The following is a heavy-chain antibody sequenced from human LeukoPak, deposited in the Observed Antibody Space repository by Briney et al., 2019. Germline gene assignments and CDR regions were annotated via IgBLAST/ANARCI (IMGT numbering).Heavy chain of an antibody. J-gene: IGHJ4*02. D-gene: IGHD1-26*01. CDR1: GYTFTGYY. V-gene: IGHV1-2*02. CDR2: INPNSGGT. CDR3: ARDEGIVGELDY. Sequence: APVKVSCKASGYTFTGYYMHWVRQAPGQGLEWMGWINPNSGGTNYAQRFQGRVTMTRDTSISTAYMELSRLRSDDTAVYYCARDEGIVGELDYWGQGTLVTVSS.